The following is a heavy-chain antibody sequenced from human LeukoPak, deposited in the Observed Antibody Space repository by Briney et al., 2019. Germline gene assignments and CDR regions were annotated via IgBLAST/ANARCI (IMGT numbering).Heavy chain of an antibody. D-gene: IGHD3-10*01. J-gene: IGHJ6*03. CDR2: IIPIFGTA. CDR3: ARGKGEYYYYMDV. Sequence: GASVKVSCKASGGPFSSYAISWVRQAPGQGLEWMGGIIPIFGTANYAQKFQGRVTITTDESTSTAYMELSSLRSEDTAVYYRARGKGEYYYYMDVWGKGTTVTVSS. CDR1: GGPFSSYA. V-gene: IGHV1-69*05.